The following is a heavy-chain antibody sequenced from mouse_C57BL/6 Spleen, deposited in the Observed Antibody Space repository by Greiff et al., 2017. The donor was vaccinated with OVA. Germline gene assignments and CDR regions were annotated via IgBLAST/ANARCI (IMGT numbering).Heavy chain of an antibody. J-gene: IGHJ2*01. CDR3: ASYYYGSSYYLDY. Sequence: QVHVQQPGAELVKPGASVKLSCTASGYTFTSYCMHWVKQRPGRGLEWIGRIDPNSGGTKYNEKFKSKATLTVDKPSSTAYMQLSSLTSEDSAVYDCASYYYGSSYYLDYWGQGTTLTVSS. CDR2: IDPNSGGT. V-gene: IGHV1-72*01. CDR1: GYTFTSYC. D-gene: IGHD1-1*01.